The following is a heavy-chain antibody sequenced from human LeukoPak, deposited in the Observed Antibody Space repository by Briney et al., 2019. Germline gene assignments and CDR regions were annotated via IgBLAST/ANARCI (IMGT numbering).Heavy chain of an antibody. J-gene: IGHJ4*02. V-gene: IGHV3-30*02. CDR2: IRFDGSNK. CDR3: AKNPPACSSTSCSEYYFDY. CDR1: GFIFSSYG. D-gene: IGHD2-2*01. Sequence: GGSLKLSCVVSGFIFSSYGMHWVRQAPGKGLEWVAFIRFDGSNKYYADSVKGRFTISRDNSKNTLYLQMNSLRAEDTAVYYCAKNPPACSSTSCSEYYFDYWGQGTLVTVSS.